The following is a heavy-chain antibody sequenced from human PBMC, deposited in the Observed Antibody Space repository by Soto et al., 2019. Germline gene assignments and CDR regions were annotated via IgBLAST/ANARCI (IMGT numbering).Heavy chain of an antibody. J-gene: IGHJ4*02. CDR2: INHSGST. Sequence: PSETLSLTCAVSGVSFSGYYLSWIRQPPEKRLEWTGEINHSGSTNYNPSLKSRVTISVDTSKNQFSLKLSSVTAADTAVYYCARGQGSVGYWGQGTLVTVS. V-gene: IGHV4-34*01. D-gene: IGHD2-15*01. CDR1: GVSFSGYY. CDR3: ARGQGSVGY.